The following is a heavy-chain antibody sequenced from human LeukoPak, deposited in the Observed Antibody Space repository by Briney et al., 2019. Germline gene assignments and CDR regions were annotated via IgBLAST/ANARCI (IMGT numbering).Heavy chain of an antibody. D-gene: IGHD2-15*01. Sequence: PGGSLRLSCAASGFTFSAFAMSWVRQAPGKGLEWVSGINDRGSHTYYAESVKGWFTISRDNSKNTLYLQVNSLRAEDTAVYFCAKGLLPDRLRFGMDVWGQGTTVTVSS. V-gene: IGHV3-23*01. J-gene: IGHJ6*02. CDR2: INDRGSHT. CDR1: GFTFSAFA. CDR3: AKGLLPDRLRFGMDV.